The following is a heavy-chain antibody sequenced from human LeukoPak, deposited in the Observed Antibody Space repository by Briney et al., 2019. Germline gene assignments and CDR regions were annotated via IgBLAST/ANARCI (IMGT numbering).Heavy chain of an antibody. V-gene: IGHV3-23*01. J-gene: IGHJ4*02. CDR2: ITGSGGTT. CDR3: AKDVGIVGPTRRSFDY. Sequence: GRSLRLSCAASGFAFSSYAMSWVRQAPGQGLEWVSTITGSGGTTYFADSVNGRFAISRDNSKNTLYLQLNSLRAEDTAVYYCAKDVGIVGPTRRSFDYWGQGTLVTVSS. D-gene: IGHD1-26*01. CDR1: GFAFSSYA.